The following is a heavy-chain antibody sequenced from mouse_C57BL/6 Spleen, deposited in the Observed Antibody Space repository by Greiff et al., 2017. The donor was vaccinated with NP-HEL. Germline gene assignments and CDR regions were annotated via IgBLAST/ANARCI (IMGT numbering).Heavy chain of an antibody. CDR2: IYPGSGNT. CDR1: GYTFTDYY. D-gene: IGHD2-2*01. V-gene: IGHV1-76*01. CDR3: ARSGYDDAMDY. J-gene: IGHJ4*01. Sequence: VQLQQSGAELVGPGASVKLSCKASGYTFTDYYINWVKQRPGQGLEWIARIYPGSGNTYYNEKFKGKATLTAEKSSSTAYMQLSSLTSEDSAVYFCARSGYDDAMDYWGQGTSVTVSS.